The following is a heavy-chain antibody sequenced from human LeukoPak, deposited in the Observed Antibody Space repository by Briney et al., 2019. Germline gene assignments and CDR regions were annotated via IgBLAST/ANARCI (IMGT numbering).Heavy chain of an antibody. CDR3: ARGIAARDRDKWYYYYMDV. Sequence: GGSLRLSCAASGFTFSSYSMNWVRQAPGKGLEWVSSISSSSSYIYYADSVKGRFTISRDNAKNSLYLQMNSLRAEDTAVYYCARGIAARDRDKWYYYYMDVWGKGTTVTVSS. CDR1: GFTFSSYS. J-gene: IGHJ6*03. D-gene: IGHD6-6*01. CDR2: ISSSSSYI. V-gene: IGHV3-21*01.